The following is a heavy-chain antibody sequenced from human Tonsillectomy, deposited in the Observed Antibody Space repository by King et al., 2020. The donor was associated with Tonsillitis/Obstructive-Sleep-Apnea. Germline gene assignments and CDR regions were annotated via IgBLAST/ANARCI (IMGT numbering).Heavy chain of an antibody. Sequence: VQLVESGGDLVKPGGSLRLSCAASGFTFSDYYMSWIRQAPGNGLEWVSYISSSGTTIYYADSVKGRFTVSRDNAKNSLYLQMSSLTAEDTAVYYCARGEGDSESYYGMDVWGQGTTVTVSS. CDR3: ARGEGDSESYYGMDV. CDR1: GFTFSDYY. D-gene: IGHD3-16*01. J-gene: IGHJ6*02. V-gene: IGHV3-11*01. CDR2: ISSSGTTI.